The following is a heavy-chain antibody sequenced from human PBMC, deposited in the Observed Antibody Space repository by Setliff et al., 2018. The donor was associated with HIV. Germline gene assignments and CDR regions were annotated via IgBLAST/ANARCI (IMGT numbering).Heavy chain of an antibody. J-gene: IGHJ6*02. Sequence: ASVKVSCKGSGYTFPNYGFSWVRQAPGQGLEWMGWISTYNDNTNYAQKFQDRVTFTTDISTSTVYMELRSLRFEDTAVYFCARVAHSSSYHYYGMDVWGQGTTVTVSS. D-gene: IGHD6-19*01. CDR2: ISTYNDNT. CDR1: GYTFPNYG. CDR3: ARVAHSSSYHYYGMDV. V-gene: IGHV1-18*04.